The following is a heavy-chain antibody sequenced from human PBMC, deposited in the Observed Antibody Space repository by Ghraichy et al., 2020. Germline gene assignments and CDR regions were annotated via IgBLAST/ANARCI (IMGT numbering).Heavy chain of an antibody. CDR3: ARHSRLVAVRGVDRAFGD. D-gene: IGHD3-10*01. V-gene: IGHV4-39*01. CDR2: IYYSGST. CDR1: GGSISSSSYY. Sequence: SETLSLTCTVSGGSISSSSYYWGWIRQPQGKGLEWIGSIYYSGSTYYNPSLKSRVTISVDTSKNQFALKLSSVTAADTAVYYSARHSRLVAVRGVDRAFGDWGQGTLVTVSS. J-gene: IGHJ4*02.